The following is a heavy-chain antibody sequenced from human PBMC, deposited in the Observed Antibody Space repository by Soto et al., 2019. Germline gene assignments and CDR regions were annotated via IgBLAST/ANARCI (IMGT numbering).Heavy chain of an antibody. Sequence: QVQLQESGPGLVKPSETLSLTCTVSGGSISSYYWSWIRQPPGKGLEWIGYIYYSGSTNYNPSLKSRVTISVDTSKNQCSLKLSSVTAADTAVYYCAREGYSYGYDYWGQRTLVTVSS. CDR2: IYYSGST. CDR1: GGSISSYY. D-gene: IGHD5-18*01. V-gene: IGHV4-59*01. CDR3: AREGYSYGYDY. J-gene: IGHJ4*02.